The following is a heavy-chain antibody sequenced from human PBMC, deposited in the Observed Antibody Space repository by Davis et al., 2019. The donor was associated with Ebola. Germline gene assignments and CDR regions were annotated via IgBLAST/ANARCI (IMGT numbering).Heavy chain of an antibody. Sequence: GESLKISCAVSGVTFRNYVMSWVRQAPGKGLEWVSVIYSGGGTYYADSVKGRFTISRDNSKNTLYLQMNSLRAEDTAVYYCARDPYYYDSSGYYPWGQGTLVTVSS. CDR2: IYSGGGT. CDR1: GVTFRNYV. D-gene: IGHD3-22*01. V-gene: IGHV3-66*01. CDR3: ARDPYYYDSSGYYP. J-gene: IGHJ5*02.